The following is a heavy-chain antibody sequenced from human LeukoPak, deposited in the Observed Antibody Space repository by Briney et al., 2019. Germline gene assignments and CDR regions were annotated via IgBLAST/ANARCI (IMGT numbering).Heavy chain of an antibody. V-gene: IGHV3-30*01. Sequence: GRSLRLSCAASGFTFSSYTMHWVRQAPGTGLEWVAVISYDRNNKYYADSVKGRFTISRDNSKNTLYLQMNSLRGEDTAVYYCARNPYYGDYVWGQGTRVTVSS. CDR2: ISYDRNNK. J-gene: IGHJ4*02. CDR1: GFTFSSYT. CDR3: ARNPYYGDYV. D-gene: IGHD4-17*01.